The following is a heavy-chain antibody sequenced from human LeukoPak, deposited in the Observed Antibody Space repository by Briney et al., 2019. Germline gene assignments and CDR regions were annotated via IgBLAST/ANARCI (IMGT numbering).Heavy chain of an antibody. D-gene: IGHD2-8*01. Sequence: GGSLRLSCAASGFAFSSYSMNWVRQAPGKGLEWVSSISSSSSYIYYADSVKGRYTISRDNAKNSLYLQMNSLRAEDTAVYYCARDRMGPFDPWGQGTLVTVSS. V-gene: IGHV3-21*01. CDR3: ARDRMGPFDP. CDR1: GFAFSSYS. J-gene: IGHJ5*02. CDR2: ISSSSSYI.